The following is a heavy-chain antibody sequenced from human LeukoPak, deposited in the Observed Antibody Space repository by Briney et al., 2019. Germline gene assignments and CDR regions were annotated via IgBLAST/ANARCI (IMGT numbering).Heavy chain of an antibody. CDR3: ASPGRGNYYYYYMDV. CDR2: ISSSSSYI. Sequence: PGGSLRLSCAASGFTFSSYSMNWVRQAPGKGLEWVSSISSSSSYIYYADSVKGRFTISRDNAKNSLYLQMNSLRAEDTAVYYCASPGRGNYYYYYMDVWGKGTTVTISS. CDR1: GFTFSSYS. V-gene: IGHV3-21*01. D-gene: IGHD2-8*02. J-gene: IGHJ6*03.